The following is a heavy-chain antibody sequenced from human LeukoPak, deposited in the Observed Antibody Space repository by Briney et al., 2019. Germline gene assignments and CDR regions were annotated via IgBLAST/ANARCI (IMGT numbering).Heavy chain of an antibody. J-gene: IGHJ5*02. D-gene: IGHD4-17*01. Sequence: GASVKVSCKASGYSFSSYYMHWVRQAPGQGLEWMGIINPSGDSTTYAQKFQGRVTMTRDTSTRTVYMELSSLRSDDTAVYYCARENDYGNNWFDPWAREPWSPSPQ. CDR3: ARENDYGNNWFDP. CDR1: GYSFSSYY. V-gene: IGHV1-46*01. CDR2: INPSGDST.